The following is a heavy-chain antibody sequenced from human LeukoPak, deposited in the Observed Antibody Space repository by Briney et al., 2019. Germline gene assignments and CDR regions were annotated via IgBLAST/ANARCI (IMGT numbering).Heavy chain of an antibody. CDR2: ISAYNGNT. CDR1: GYTFTSYG. Sequence: GASVKVSCKASGYTFTSYGISWVRQAPGQGLEWMGWISAYNGNTNYAQKLQGRVTMTTDTSTSTAYMELRSLRSDDTAVYYCARGLNYYDIRSPEIFDYWGQGTLVTVSS. V-gene: IGHV1-18*01. D-gene: IGHD3-22*01. CDR3: ARGLNYYDIRSPEIFDY. J-gene: IGHJ4*02.